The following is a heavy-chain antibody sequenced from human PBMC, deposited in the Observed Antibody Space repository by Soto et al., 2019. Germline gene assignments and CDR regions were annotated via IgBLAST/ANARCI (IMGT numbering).Heavy chain of an antibody. V-gene: IGHV3-30-3*01. D-gene: IGHD5-12*01. CDR2: ISYDGSNK. J-gene: IGHJ6*02. Sequence: QVQLVESGGGVVQPGRSLRLSWAGSGFTFSSYAMHWVRQAPGKGLEWVAVISYDGSNKYYADSVKGRFTISRDNSKNTLYLQMNSLRAEDTAVYYCARKWGYGGNYYGMDVWGQGTTVTVSS. CDR1: GFTFSSYA. CDR3: ARKWGYGGNYYGMDV.